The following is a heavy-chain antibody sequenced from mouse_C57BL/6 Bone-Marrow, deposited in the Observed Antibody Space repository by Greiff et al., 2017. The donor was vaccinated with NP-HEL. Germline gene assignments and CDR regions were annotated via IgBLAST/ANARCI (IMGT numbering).Heavy chain of an antibody. D-gene: IGHD1-1*01. V-gene: IGHV14-4*01. CDR3: TTWGPYGRHWYFDV. CDR1: GFNIKDDY. J-gene: IGHJ1*03. CDR2: IDPENGDT. Sequence: EVQLVESGAELVRPGASVKLSCTASGFNIKDDYMHWVKQRPEQGLEWIGWIDPENGDTEYASKFQGKATITADTSSNTAYLQLSSLTSEDTAVYYCTTWGPYGRHWYFDVWGTGTTVTVSS.